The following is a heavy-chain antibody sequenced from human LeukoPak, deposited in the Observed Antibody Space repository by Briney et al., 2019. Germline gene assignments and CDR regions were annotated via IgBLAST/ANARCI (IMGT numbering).Heavy chain of an antibody. CDR3: TTEVLYHFWSAYRYFDY. D-gene: IGHD3-3*01. J-gene: IGHJ4*02. Sequence: GGSLRLSCAASGFTFSNAWMSWVRQAPGKGLEWVGRIKSKTDGGATDYAAPVKGRFTISRDDSKNTLYLQMNSLKTEDTAVYYCTTEVLYHFWSAYRYFDYWGQGTLVTVSS. CDR2: IKSKTDGGAT. V-gene: IGHV3-15*01. CDR1: GFTFSNAW.